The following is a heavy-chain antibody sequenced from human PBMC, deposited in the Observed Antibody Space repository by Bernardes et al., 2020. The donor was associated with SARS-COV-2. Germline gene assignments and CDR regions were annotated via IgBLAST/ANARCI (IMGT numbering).Heavy chain of an antibody. Sequence: GGSLRLSCAASGFTFSSFWMSWVRQAPGKGLEWVANIKQDGSEKYYVDSVKGRFTISRDSAKNTLYLQMNSLRGEDTAVYFCARDGGDSPEIGATIHDAFDVWGQGTMVTVSS. J-gene: IGHJ3*01. CDR1: GFTFSSFW. D-gene: IGHD5-12*01. CDR2: IKQDGSEK. V-gene: IGHV3-7*01. CDR3: ARDGGDSPEIGATIHDAFDV.